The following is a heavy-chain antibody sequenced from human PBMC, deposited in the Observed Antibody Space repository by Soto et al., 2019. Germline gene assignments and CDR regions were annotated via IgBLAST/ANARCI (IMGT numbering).Heavy chain of an antibody. Sequence: VQLVQSGAEVKKTGSSVKVSCKASGGTFNKFAFSWVRQAPGQGFECMGGIIPVFRSANYAQRFRGRITITAVEYTSTVYLYLNDLRSDDTAVYYCARRYCASDNCPLFYYFVDLWGLGTTVTVAS. CDR3: ARRYCASDNCPLFYYFVDL. CDR1: GGTFNKFA. CDR2: IIPVFRSA. J-gene: IGHJ6*02. D-gene: IGHD2-21*02. V-gene: IGHV1-69*01.